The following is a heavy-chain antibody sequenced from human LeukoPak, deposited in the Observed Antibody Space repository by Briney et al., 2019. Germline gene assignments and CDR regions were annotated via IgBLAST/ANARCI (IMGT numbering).Heavy chain of an antibody. CDR3: AKYDYGDYVQPST. V-gene: IGHV3-23*01. Sequence: GGSLRLSCAASGFTFSSYAMSWVRQAPGKGLDWASAISGSGGSTYYADSVKGRFTISRDNSKNTLYLQMNSLRAEDTAVYYCAKYDYGDYVQPSTWGQGTLVTVSS. CDR2: ISGSGGST. CDR1: GFTFSSYA. J-gene: IGHJ5*02. D-gene: IGHD4-17*01.